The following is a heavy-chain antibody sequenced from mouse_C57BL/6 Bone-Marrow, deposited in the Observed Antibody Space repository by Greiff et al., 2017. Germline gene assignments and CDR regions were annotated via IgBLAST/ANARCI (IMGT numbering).Heavy chain of an antibody. CDR1: GYTFTEYT. Sequence: VKLQQSGAELVKPGASVKLSYKASGYTFTEYTIHWVKQRSGQGLEWIGWFYPGSGSIKYNEKFKDKATLTADKSSSTVYMELSRLTSEDSAVYFCARHEDIYYDYGYAMDYWGQGTSVTVSS. J-gene: IGHJ4*01. CDR3: ARHEDIYYDYGYAMDY. CDR2: FYPGSGSI. D-gene: IGHD2-4*01. V-gene: IGHV1-62-2*01.